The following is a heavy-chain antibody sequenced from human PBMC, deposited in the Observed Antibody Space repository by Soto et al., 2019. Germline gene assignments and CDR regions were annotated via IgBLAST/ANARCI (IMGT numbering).Heavy chain of an antibody. V-gene: IGHV3-23*01. J-gene: IGHJ4*02. CDR1: GFSFNNYA. CDR3: AKESLPGHYSDTLFDY. CDR2: FSAGGRA. Sequence: EVQLLESGGALVRPGGSLRLSCAASGFSFNNYALSWVRQAPGKGLEWVSTFSAGGRAYYAASMQGRFTIARDSSQDTVHLQISDLRPEDTAVYYCAKESLPGHYSDTLFDYWGQGARVTVSS. D-gene: IGHD4-17*01.